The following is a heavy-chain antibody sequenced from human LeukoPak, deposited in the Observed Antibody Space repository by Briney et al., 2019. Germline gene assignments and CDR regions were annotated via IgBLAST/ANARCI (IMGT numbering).Heavy chain of an antibody. V-gene: IGHV3-48*01. CDR2: ISGSSSRI. CDR1: GFTFSAYN. J-gene: IGHJ4*02. CDR3: ARDRAYGDYSPLDY. D-gene: IGHD4-17*01. Sequence: GGSLRLSCAASGFTFSAYNMNWVRQAPGKGLEWVSSISGSSSRIYYADSVKGRFTISRDNSENTLYLQMNSLRVEDTAVYYCARDRAYGDYSPLDYWGQGTLVTVSS.